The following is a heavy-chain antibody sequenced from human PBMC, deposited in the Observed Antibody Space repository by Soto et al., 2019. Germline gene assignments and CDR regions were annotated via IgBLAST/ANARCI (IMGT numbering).Heavy chain of an antibody. D-gene: IGHD2-8*01. CDR1: GFTFSNAW. CDR3: TPGMPIVLMVYGPYYGMDV. CDR2: IKSKTDGGTT. J-gene: IGHJ6*02. Sequence: PGGSLRLSCAASGFTFSNAWMNWVRQAPGKGLEWVGRIKSKTDGGTTDYAAPVKGRFTISRDDSKNTLYLQMNSLKTEDTAVYYCTPGMPIVLMVYGPYYGMDVWGQGTTVTVSS. V-gene: IGHV3-15*07.